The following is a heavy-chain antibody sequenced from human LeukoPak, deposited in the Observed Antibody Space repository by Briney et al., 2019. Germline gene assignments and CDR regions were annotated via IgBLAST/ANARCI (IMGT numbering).Heavy chain of an antibody. V-gene: IGHV3-23*01. CDR1: QFTFSNYA. CDR2: ISGSGNTT. CDR3: AKGPAPYCSGGSCYSPHWYFDL. D-gene: IGHD2-15*01. J-gene: IGHJ2*01. Sequence: GGSLRLSCAASQFTFSNYAMSWVRQAPGKGLEWVSAISGSGNTTYFGDSVTGWFTISRDNPKNTVYLQMNSLSAEDTAVYYCAKGPAPYCSGGSCYSPHWYFDLWGRGTLVTVSS.